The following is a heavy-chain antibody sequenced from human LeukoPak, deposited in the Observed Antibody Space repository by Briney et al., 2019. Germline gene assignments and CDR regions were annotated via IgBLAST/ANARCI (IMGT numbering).Heavy chain of an antibody. D-gene: IGHD6-19*01. Sequence: GRSLRLSCAASGFTFSSYAMHWVRQAPGKGLEWVAVISYDGSNKYYADSVKGRFTISRDNSKNALYLQMNGLRAEDTAVYYCARDQNQAVAGTYYFDYWGQGTLVTVSS. CDR1: GFTFSSYA. J-gene: IGHJ4*02. CDR3: ARDQNQAVAGTYYFDY. CDR2: ISYDGSNK. V-gene: IGHV3-30-3*01.